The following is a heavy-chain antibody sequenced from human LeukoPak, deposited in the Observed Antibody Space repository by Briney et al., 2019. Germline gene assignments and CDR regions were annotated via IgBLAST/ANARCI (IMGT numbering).Heavy chain of an antibody. V-gene: IGHV1-46*01. D-gene: IGHD6-13*01. J-gene: IGHJ4*02. CDR3: ARSVAAAGSFDY. CDR1: GYTLTELS. Sequence: ASVKVSCKVSGYTLTELSMHWVRQAPGQGLEWMGIINPSGGSTSYAQKFQGRVTMTRDTSTSTVYMELSSLRSEDTAVYYCARSVAAAGSFDYWGQGTLVTVSS. CDR2: INPSGGST.